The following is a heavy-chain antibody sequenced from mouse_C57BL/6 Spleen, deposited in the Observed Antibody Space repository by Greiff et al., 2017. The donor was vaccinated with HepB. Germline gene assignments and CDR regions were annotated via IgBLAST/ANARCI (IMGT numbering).Heavy chain of an antibody. CDR3: ARFTVVAPYYAMDY. J-gene: IGHJ4*01. CDR1: GFTFSSYA. CDR2: ISDGGSYT. Sequence: EVMLVESGGGLVKPGGSLKLSCAASGFTFSSYAMSWVRQTPEKRLEWVATISDGGSYTYYPDNVKGRFTISRDNAKNNLYLQMSHLKSEDTAMYYCARFTVVAPYYAMDYWGQGTSVTVSS. D-gene: IGHD1-1*01. V-gene: IGHV5-4*03.